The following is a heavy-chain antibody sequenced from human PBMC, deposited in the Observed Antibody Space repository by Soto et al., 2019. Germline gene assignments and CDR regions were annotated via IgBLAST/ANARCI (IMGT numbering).Heavy chain of an antibody. J-gene: IGHJ5*02. CDR3: AKGVIDRGANA. CDR2: ISAKSKYI. CDR1: GFTFSTYT. D-gene: IGHD2-8*01. Sequence: PGRSLRLSCAASGFTFSTYTMNWVRQAPGQGLEWVSCISAKSKYIYYANSVKGRFTISRDNSKGILHLQMSSLRVEDTATYHCAKGVIDRGANAWGQGTVVTVSS. V-gene: IGHV3-21*04.